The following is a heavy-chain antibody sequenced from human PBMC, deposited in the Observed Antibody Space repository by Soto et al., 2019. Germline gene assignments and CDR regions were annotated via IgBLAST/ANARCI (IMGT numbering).Heavy chain of an antibody. V-gene: IGHV3-74*01. CDR2: INSDGSTI. CDR3: ARDIMVRGVVYYSYYYGMDV. Sequence: EVQLVASGGGLVQPGGSLRLSCAVSGFTFRNYWMHWVRQAPGKGLVWVSRINSDGSTISYADSVKGRFTISRDNAKNTLYLQMNSLRAEDTAVYYCARDIMVRGVVYYSYYYGMDVWGQGTRVTVSS. D-gene: IGHD3-10*01. CDR1: GFTFRNYW. J-gene: IGHJ6*02.